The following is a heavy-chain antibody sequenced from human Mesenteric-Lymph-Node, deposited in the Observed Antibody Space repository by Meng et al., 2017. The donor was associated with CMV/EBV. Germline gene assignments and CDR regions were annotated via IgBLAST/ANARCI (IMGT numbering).Heavy chain of an antibody. CDR2: INTNTGNP. CDR1: GYTFTSYA. J-gene: IGHJ5*02. V-gene: IGHV7-4-1*02. Sequence: ASGYTFTSYAMNWVRQAPGQGLEWMGWINTNTGNPTYAQGFTGRFVFSLDTSVSTAYLQISSLKAEDTAVYYCARTSISCYSCWFDPWGQGTLVTVSS. CDR3: ARTSISCYSCWFDP. D-gene: IGHD2-15*01.